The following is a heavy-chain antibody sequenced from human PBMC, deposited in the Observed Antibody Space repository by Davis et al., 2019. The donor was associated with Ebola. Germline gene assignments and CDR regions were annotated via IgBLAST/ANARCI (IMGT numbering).Heavy chain of an antibody. D-gene: IGHD6-13*01. CDR3: ARDIGIGRSRYSSSWYPDPYYYYYGMDV. J-gene: IGHJ6*02. CDR2: ISAYNGNT. CDR1: GYTFTSYT. V-gene: IGHV1-18*01. Sequence: ASVKVSCKASGYTFTSYTISWVRQAPGQGLEWMGWISAYNGNTNYAQKLQGRVTMTTDTSTSTAYMELRSLRSDDTAVYYCARDIGIGRSRYSSSWYPDPYYYYYGMDVWGQGTTVTVSS.